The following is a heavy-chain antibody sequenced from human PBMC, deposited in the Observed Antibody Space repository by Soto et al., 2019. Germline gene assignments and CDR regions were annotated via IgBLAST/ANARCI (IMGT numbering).Heavy chain of an antibody. D-gene: IGHD1-26*01. CDR1: GFTFSSYG. J-gene: IGHJ6*02. V-gene: IGHV3-30*18. CDR3: AKERIVGATLSWYYYGMDV. CDR2: ISYDGSNK. Sequence: QVQLVESGGGVVQPGRSLRLSCAASGFTFSSYGMHWVRQAPGKGLEWVAVISYDGSNKYYADSVKGRFTISRDNSKNTLYLQMNSLRAEDTAVYYCAKERIVGATLSWYYYGMDVWGQGTTVTVSS.